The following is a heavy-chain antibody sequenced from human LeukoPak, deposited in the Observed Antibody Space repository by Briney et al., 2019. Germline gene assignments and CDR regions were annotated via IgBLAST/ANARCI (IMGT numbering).Heavy chain of an antibody. V-gene: IGHV1-69*05. Sequence: GASVKVSCKASGGTFSSYAISWVRQAPGQGLEWLGGIIPIFGTANYAQKFQGRVTITTDESTSTAYMELSSLRSEDTAVYYCARDQGAYSFDYWGQGTLVTVSS. CDR2: IIPIFGTA. J-gene: IGHJ4*02. CDR3: ARDQGAYSFDY. CDR1: GGTFSSYA. D-gene: IGHD1-26*01.